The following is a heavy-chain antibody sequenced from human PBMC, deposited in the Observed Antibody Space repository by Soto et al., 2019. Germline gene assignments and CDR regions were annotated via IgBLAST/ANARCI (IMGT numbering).Heavy chain of an antibody. CDR3: VSDRGYGHASVPYS. CDR2: ISYDGSLQ. CDR1: GFAFSSYG. J-gene: IGHJ4*02. V-gene: IGHV3-30*03. D-gene: IGHD5-18*01. Sequence: QAQLVESGGGVGQPGRSLRLSCAASGFAFSSYGMHWVRQAPGTGLGWVAVISYDGSLQHYADSVKGRFTISRDNSKNMVLLQISSLRAEDTAVYYCVSDRGYGHASVPYSWGQGTLVSVSS.